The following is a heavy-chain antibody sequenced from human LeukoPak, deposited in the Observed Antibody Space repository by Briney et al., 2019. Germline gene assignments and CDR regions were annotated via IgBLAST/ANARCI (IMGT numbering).Heavy chain of an antibody. Sequence: GGSLRLSCATSGFTFSSYGMSWVRQAPGKGLEWVGRINSKTDGGTTDSAAPVKGRFTISRDDSKNTLYLQMNSLKTEDTAVYYCTARPSGEIQLWSFDYWGQGTLVTVSS. V-gene: IGHV3-15*01. CDR2: INSKTDGGTT. CDR3: TARPSGEIQLWSFDY. CDR1: GFTFSSYG. J-gene: IGHJ4*02. D-gene: IGHD5-18*01.